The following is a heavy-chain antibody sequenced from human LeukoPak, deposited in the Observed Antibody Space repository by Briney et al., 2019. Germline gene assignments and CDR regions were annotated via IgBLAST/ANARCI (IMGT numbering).Heavy chain of an antibody. CDR2: INHSGST. CDR1: GGSFSGYY. J-gene: IGHJ3*02. Sequence: PSETLSLTCAVYGGSFSGYYWSWIRQPPGKGLEWIGEINHSGSTYYNPSLKSRVTISVDRSKNQFSLKLSSVTAADTAVYYCARSAHGDAFDIWGQGTMVTVSS. V-gene: IGHV4-34*01. D-gene: IGHD6-25*01. CDR3: ARSAHGDAFDI.